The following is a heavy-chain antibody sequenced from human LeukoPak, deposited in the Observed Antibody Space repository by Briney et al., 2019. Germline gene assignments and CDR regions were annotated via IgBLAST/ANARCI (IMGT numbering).Heavy chain of an antibody. CDR2: IYYSGST. CDR3: ARVASNYDYYFDY. J-gene: IGHJ4*02. CDR1: GGSISSYY. D-gene: IGHD4-11*01. Sequence: SETLSLTCTVSGGSISSYYWRWLPQPPGKGLEWIGYIYYSGSTNYNPSLKRRVTISVDTYKNKFSLKLSSVTAADTAVYYCARVASNYDYYFDYWGQGTLVTVSS. V-gene: IGHV4-59*01.